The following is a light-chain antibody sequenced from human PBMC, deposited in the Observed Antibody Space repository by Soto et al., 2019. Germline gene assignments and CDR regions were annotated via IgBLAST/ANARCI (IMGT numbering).Light chain of an antibody. CDR2: AAS. CDR3: QQLNSYLTWT. V-gene: IGKV1-9*01. Sequence: DIQLTQSPSFLSASVGDRVTITCRASQGISSYLAWYQQKPGKAPKLLIYAASTLQSRVPSRFSGSGSGTEFTLTISSLQPEDFATYYCQQLNSYLTWTFGQGTKVEIK. J-gene: IGKJ1*01. CDR1: QGISSY.